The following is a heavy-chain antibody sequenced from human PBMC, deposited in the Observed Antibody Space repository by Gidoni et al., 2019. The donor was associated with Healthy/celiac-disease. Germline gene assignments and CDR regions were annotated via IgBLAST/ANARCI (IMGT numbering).Heavy chain of an antibody. CDR3: ARWLQFKGLDY. CDR1: GYSISSGYY. V-gene: IGHV4-38-2*02. Sequence: QVQLQESGPGLVKPSETLSLTCTVSGYSISSGYYWGWIRQPPGKGLEWIGSIYHSGSTYYNPSLKSRVTISVDTSKNQFSLKLSSVTAADTAVYYCARWLQFKGLDYWGQGTLVTVSS. D-gene: IGHD5-12*01. J-gene: IGHJ4*02. CDR2: IYHSGST.